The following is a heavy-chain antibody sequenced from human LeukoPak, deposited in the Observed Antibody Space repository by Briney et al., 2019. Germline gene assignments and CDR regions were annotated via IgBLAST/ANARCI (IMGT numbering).Heavy chain of an antibody. V-gene: IGHV1-18*04. CDR1: GYTFTSYY. CDR3: ARDQGPGYYGSGSPSNY. Sequence: GASVKVSCKASGYTFTSYYMHWVRQAPGQGLEWMGWISAYNGNTNYAQKLQGRVTMTTDTSTSTAYMELRSLRSDDTAVYYCARDQGPGYYGSGSPSNYWGQGTLVTVSS. J-gene: IGHJ4*02. CDR2: ISAYNGNT. D-gene: IGHD3-10*01.